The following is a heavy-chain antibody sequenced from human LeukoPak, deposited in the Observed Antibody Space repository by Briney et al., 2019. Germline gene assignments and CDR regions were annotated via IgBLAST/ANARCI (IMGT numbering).Heavy chain of an antibody. V-gene: IGHV1-46*01. CDR3: ARDLLLAAAGTGGDY. J-gene: IGHJ4*02. D-gene: IGHD6-13*01. CDR2: INPSGGST. CDR1: GYTFTSYY. Sequence: GASVKVSCKASGYTFTSYYMHSVRQAPGQGLEWMGIINPSGGSTSYAQKFQGRVTMTRDTSTSTVYMELSSLRSEDTAVYYCARDLLLAAAGTGGDYWGQGTLVTVSS.